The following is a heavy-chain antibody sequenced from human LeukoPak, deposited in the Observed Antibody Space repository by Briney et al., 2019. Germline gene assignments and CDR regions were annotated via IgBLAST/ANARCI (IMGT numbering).Heavy chain of an antibody. V-gene: IGHV4-59*01. J-gene: IGHJ4*02. CDR1: GDSISSYY. CDR3: ATIKRGSIFGYFDF. D-gene: IGHD5-18*01. Sequence: SETLSLTCTVSGDSISSYYWSWIRRPPGKGLEWIGYMFDSENTKDNPSLKSRITLSADTSKNQFYLRLNSVTAADTAVYYCATIKRGSIFGYFDFWGQGILVTVSS. CDR2: MFDSENT.